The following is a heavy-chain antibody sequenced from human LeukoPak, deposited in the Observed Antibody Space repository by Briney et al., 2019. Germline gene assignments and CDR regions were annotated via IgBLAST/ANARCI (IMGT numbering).Heavy chain of an antibody. CDR2: IYHSGST. CDR1: GYSISSGYY. V-gene: IGHV4-38-2*02. Sequence: SETLSLTCAVSGYSISSGYYWGWIRQPPGKGLEWIGGIYHSGSTYYNPSLKSRVTISVDTSKNQFSLKLSSVTAADTAVYYCAREPHRSGSGYYIWGQGTLVTVSS. D-gene: IGHD3-3*01. CDR3: AREPHRSGSGYYI. J-gene: IGHJ4*02.